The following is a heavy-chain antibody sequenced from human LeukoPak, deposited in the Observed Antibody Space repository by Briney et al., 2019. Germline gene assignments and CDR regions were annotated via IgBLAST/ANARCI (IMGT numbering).Heavy chain of an antibody. Sequence: SETLSLTCTVSGGSISSSSYYWGWIRQPPGKGLEWIGSIYYSGTTYYNPSLKSRVTISVDTSKNQFSLKLSSVTAADTAVYYCARDPRYYYYGMDVWGQGTTVTVSS. CDR2: IYYSGTT. J-gene: IGHJ6*02. V-gene: IGHV4-39*07. CDR1: GGSISSSSYY. CDR3: ARDPRYYYYGMDV.